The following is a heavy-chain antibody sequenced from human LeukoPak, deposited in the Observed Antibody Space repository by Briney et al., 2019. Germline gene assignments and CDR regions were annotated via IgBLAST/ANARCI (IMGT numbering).Heavy chain of an antibody. CDR1: GGSIRSYY. CDR3: ARQPAYFDY. Sequence: PSETLSLTCTVSGGSIRSYYWGWIRQPPGKGLEWIGSIYYSGSTYYSPSLKSRVTISVDTSKNQFSLKLSSVTAADTAVYYCARQPAYFDYWGQGTLVTVSS. V-gene: IGHV4-39*01. CDR2: IYYSGST. J-gene: IGHJ4*02.